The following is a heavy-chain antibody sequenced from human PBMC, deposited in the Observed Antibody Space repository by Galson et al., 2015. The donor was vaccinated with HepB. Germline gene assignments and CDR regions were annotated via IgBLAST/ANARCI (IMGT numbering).Heavy chain of an antibody. CDR2: IIPIFGTA. D-gene: IGHD3-16*02. J-gene: IGHJ6*02. V-gene: IGHV1-69*13. Sequence: SVKVSCKASGGTFSSYAISWVRQAPGQGLEWMGGIIPIFGTANYAQKFQGRVTITADESTSTAYMELSSLRSEDTAVYYCARPVSSPYYYYYGMDVWGQGTTVTVSS. CDR1: GGTFSSYA. CDR3: ARPVSSPYYYYYGMDV.